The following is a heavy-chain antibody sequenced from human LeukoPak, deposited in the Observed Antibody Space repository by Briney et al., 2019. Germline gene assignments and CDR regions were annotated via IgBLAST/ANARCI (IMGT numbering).Heavy chain of an antibody. Sequence: PSETLSLTCTVSGGSISSGGYYWSWIRQHPGKGLEWIGYIYYSGSTYYNPSLKSRVTISVDTSKNQFSLKLSSVTAADTAVYYCARAIQTTVVTPWTIDAFDIWGQGTMVTVSS. V-gene: IGHV4-31*03. D-gene: IGHD4-23*01. CDR2: IYYSGST. CDR3: ARAIQTTVVTPWTIDAFDI. CDR1: GGSISSGGYY. J-gene: IGHJ3*02.